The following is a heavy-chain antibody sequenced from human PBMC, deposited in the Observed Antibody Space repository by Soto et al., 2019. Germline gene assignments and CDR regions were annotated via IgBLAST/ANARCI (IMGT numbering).Heavy chain of an antibody. D-gene: IGHD2-2*01. J-gene: IGHJ6*03. V-gene: IGHV6-1*01. Sequence: KQSQTLSLTCAISGDSVSSNSAAWNWIRQSPSRGLEWLGRTYYRSKWYNDYAVSVKSRITINPDTSKNQFSLQLNSVTPEDTAVYYCARVFSSGYCSSTSCQHYYYYYMDVWGKGTTVTVSS. CDR1: GDSVSSNSAA. CDR2: TYYRSKWYN. CDR3: ARVFSSGYCSSTSCQHYYYYYMDV.